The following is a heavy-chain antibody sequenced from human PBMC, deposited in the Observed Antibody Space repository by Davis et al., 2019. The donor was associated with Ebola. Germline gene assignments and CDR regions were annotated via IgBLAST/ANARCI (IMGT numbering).Heavy chain of an antibody. J-gene: IGHJ4*02. V-gene: IGHV3-23*01. Sequence: PGGSLRLSCAASGFTSISSAMSLVGHPRGKFLDWCSAIMGSRRPTDYGDSVKGRFTISRDNSKNTLYLQMNSLRAADTAVYHCARIVPDWYDSSGYSRNGRFDFWGQGTPVTVSS. CDR2: IMGSRRPT. D-gene: IGHD3-22*01. CDR3: ARIVPDWYDSSGYSRNGRFDF. CDR1: GFTSISSA.